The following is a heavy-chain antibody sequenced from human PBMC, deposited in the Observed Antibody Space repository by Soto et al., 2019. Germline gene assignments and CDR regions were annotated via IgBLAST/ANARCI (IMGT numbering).Heavy chain of an antibody. CDR2: IWYDGSNK. CDR1: GFTFSSYG. J-gene: IGHJ6*02. D-gene: IGHD6-19*01. Sequence: GGSLRLSCAASGFTFSSYGMHWVRQAPGKGLEWVAVIWYDGSNKYYADSVKGRFTISRDNSKNTLYLQMNSLRAEDTAVYYCARVAVAGEYYYYYGMDVWGQGTTVTVSS. CDR3: ARVAVAGEYYYYYGMDV. V-gene: IGHV3-33*01.